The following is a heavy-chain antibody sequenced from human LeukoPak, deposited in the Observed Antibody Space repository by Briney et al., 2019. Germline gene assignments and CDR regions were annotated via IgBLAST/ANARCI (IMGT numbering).Heavy chain of an antibody. V-gene: IGHV4-34*01. CDR1: GGSFSGYY. CDR2: INHSGST. CDR3: ARGLSSTVTRYYYYYYYMDV. Sequence: PSETLSLTCAVYGGSFSGYYWSWIRQPPGKWLEWIGEINHSGSTNYNPSLKSRVTISVDTSKNQFSLKLSSVTAADTAVYYCARGLSSTVTRYYYYYYYMDVWGKGTTVTVSS. D-gene: IGHD4-11*01. J-gene: IGHJ6*03.